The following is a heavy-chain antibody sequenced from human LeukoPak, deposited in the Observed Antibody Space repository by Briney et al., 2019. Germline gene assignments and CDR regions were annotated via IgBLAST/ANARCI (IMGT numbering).Heavy chain of an antibody. V-gene: IGHV1-69*04. CDR1: GGTFSSYA. D-gene: IGHD6-13*01. Sequence: ASVKVSCKASGGTFSSYAISWVRQASGQGLEWMGRIIPILGIANYAQKFQGRVTITADKSTSTAYMELSSLRSEDTAVYYCARARRAAAGYYYYYMDVWGKGTTVTVSS. CDR2: IIPILGIA. CDR3: ARARRAAAGYYYYYMDV. J-gene: IGHJ6*03.